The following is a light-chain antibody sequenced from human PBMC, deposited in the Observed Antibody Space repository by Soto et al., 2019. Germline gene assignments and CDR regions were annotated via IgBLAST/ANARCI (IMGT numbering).Light chain of an antibody. V-gene: IGLV1-44*01. CDR3: ATWDDSLNGYV. Sequence: QSVLTQPPSASGTPGQRVTISGSGSSSNIGSNPVNWYQQVPGTAPKLLIYSNSQRPSGVPDRFSGSKSGTSASLAISGLQSADEADYDCATWDDSLNGYVFGPGTKFTVL. CDR1: SSNIGSNP. J-gene: IGLJ1*01. CDR2: SNS.